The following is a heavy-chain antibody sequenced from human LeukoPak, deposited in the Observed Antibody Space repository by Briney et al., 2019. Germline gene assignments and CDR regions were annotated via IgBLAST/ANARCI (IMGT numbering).Heavy chain of an antibody. CDR3: AKDWDSSGWYFFDY. J-gene: IGHJ4*02. Sequence: GGSLRLSCAASGFTFSSYAMSWVRQAPGKGLEWVSAISGSGGSTYYADSVKGRSTISRDNSKNTPYLQMNSLRAEDTAVYYCAKDWDSSGWYFFDYWGQGTLVTVSS. CDR1: GFTFSSYA. V-gene: IGHV3-23*01. D-gene: IGHD6-19*01. CDR2: ISGSGGST.